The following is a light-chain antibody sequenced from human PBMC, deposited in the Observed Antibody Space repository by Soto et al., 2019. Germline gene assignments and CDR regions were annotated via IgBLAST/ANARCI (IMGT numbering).Light chain of an antibody. CDR1: SSNVGGYNY. J-gene: IGLJ1*01. CDR2: AVS. Sequence: QSVLTQPASASGSPGQSITLSCTGTSSNVGGYNYVSWYQHHPVKAPQLLIYAVSNRTSGVSNRFSGTNSANTASRTISGHQPVDEVEYYGSSYPTCSTRQMVFGTGTKLTVL. CDR3: SSYPTCSTRQMV. V-gene: IGLV2-14*03.